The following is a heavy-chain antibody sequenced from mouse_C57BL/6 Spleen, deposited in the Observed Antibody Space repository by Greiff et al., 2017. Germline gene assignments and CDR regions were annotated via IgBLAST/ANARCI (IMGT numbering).Heavy chain of an antibody. CDR1: GFTFSSYT. J-gene: IGHJ4*01. CDR3: ARRGYGSSLYYAMDY. V-gene: IGHV5-9*01. D-gene: IGHD1-1*01. CDR2: ISGGGGNT. Sequence: EVKLVESGGGLVKPGGSLKLSCAASGFTFSSYTMSWVRQTPEKRLEWVATISGGGGNTYYPDSVKGRFTISRDNAKNTLYLQMSSLRSEDTALYYCARRGYGSSLYYAMDYWGQGTSVTVSS.